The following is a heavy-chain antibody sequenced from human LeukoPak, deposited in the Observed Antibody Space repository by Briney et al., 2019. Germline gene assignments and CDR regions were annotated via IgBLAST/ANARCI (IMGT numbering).Heavy chain of an antibody. CDR3: AKGWTEFYMDV. Sequence: GGSLRLSCVASGFTFTNYWMTWVRQAPGKGPEWVAFIRNDGSNEYYADSVKGRFTISRDNSKNTLYLQMNSLRAEDTAVYYCAKGWTEFYMDVWGKGTTVTISS. J-gene: IGHJ6*03. D-gene: IGHD3/OR15-3a*01. V-gene: IGHV3-30*02. CDR1: GFTFTNYW. CDR2: IRNDGSNE.